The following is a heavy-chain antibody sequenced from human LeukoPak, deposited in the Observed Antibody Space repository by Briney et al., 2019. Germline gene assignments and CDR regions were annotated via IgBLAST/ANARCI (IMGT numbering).Heavy chain of an antibody. CDR2: IYYSGST. J-gene: IGHJ4*02. D-gene: IGHD6-6*01. CDR3: ARVRGGPITARRQRLFDY. Sequence: PSQTLSLTCAVSGGSIISGGYYWNWIRQPPGKGLEWIGYIYYSGSTNYNPSLKSRVTISLNTSKNQFSLKLSSVTAADTAVYYCARVRGGPITARRQRLFDYWGQGAQVTVSS. V-gene: IGHV4-61*08. CDR1: GGSIISGGYY.